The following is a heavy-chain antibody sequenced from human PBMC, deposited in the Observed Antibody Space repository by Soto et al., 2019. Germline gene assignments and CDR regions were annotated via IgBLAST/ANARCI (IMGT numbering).Heavy chain of an antibody. V-gene: IGHV3-64*01. CDR2: ISRNGGST. CDR1: GFSFGSYA. Sequence: GGSPRLSCAASGFSFGSYAMHWVRQAPGKGLEYVSAISRNGGSTYYANPVKGRFTISRDNSKNTLYLQMGSLRAEDMAVYYCARENVWGKGTTVTASS. J-gene: IGHJ6*03. CDR3: ARENV.